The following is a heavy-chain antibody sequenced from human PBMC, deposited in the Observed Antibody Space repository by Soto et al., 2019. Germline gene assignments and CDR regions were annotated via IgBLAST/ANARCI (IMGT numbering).Heavy chain of an antibody. V-gene: IGHV3-30*18. D-gene: IGHD6-19*01. CDR3: AKAVDYYYYYGMDV. CDR2: ISYDGSNT. CDR1: GFTFRTYG. Sequence: GGSLRLSCAASGFTFRTYGMHWVRQAPGKGLEWVAVISYDGSNTYYADSVKGRFTISRDNSKNTLSLQMNSLRAEDTAVYYCAKAVDYYYYYGMDVWGQGTTVTVSS. J-gene: IGHJ6*02.